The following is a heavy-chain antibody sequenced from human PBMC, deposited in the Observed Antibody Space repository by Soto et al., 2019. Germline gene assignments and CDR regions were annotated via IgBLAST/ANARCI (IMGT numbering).Heavy chain of an antibody. CDR3: AGDFGGVTGTAWGY. CDR1: GGSVSSGVYY. J-gene: IGHJ4*02. CDR2: IYYSGST. Sequence: QVQLQESGPGLVKPSETLSLTCTVSGGSVSSGVYYWSWIRQPPGKGLEWIGYIYYSGSTSYNPSLKSRVTSSVDTSKNLFSLNLSSVTAADTAVYYCAGDFGGVTGTAWGYWGQGARVTVSS. V-gene: IGHV4-61*08. D-gene: IGHD3-16*01.